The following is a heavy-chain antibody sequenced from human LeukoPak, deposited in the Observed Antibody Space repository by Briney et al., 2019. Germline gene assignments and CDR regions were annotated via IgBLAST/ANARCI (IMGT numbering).Heavy chain of an antibody. CDR2: IYSGGST. J-gene: IGHJ3*02. CDR1: EFSVGSNY. V-gene: IGHV3-53*01. Sequence: GGSLRLSCAASEFSVGSNYMTWVRQAPGKGLEWVSVIYSGGSTYYADSVKGRFTISRDNSKNTLYLQMNSLRAEDTAVYYCARVKRSKTLWFGDFHFDIWGQGTMVTVSS. CDR3: ARVKRSKTLWFGDFHFDI. D-gene: IGHD3-10*01.